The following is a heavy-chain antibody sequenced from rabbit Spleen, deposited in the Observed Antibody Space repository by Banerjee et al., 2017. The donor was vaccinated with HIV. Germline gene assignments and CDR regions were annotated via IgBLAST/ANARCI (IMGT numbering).Heavy chain of an antibody. V-gene: IGHV1S40*01. CDR2: IDTGSSGFT. D-gene: IGHD6-1*01. CDR1: GFSFSGDSY. CDR3: ARDDGSYDYIDGYFNL. J-gene: IGHJ4*01. Sequence: QSLEESGGGLVQPEGSLTLTCKASGFSFSGDSYMCWVRQAPGKGLEWIACIDTGSSGFTYFASWAKGRFTISKSSSTTVTLQLTSLTAADTATYFCARDDGSYDYIDGYFNLWGPGTLVTVS.